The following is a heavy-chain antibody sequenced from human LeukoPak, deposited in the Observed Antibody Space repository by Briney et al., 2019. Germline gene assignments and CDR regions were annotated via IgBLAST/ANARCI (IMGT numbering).Heavy chain of an antibody. CDR2: INHSGST. D-gene: IGHD6-13*01. Sequence: SETLSLTCAVYGGSFSGYYLSWIRQPPGKGLEWIGEINHSGSTNYNPSLKSRVTISVDTSKNQFSLKLSSVTATHTAVYYCARGRGSSWLYYFDYWGQGTLVTVSS. V-gene: IGHV4-34*01. CDR1: GGSFSGYY. J-gene: IGHJ4*02. CDR3: ARGRGSSWLYYFDY.